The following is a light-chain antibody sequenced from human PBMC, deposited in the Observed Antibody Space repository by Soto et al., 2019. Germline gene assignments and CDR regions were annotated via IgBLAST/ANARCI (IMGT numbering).Light chain of an antibody. J-gene: IGLJ2*01. V-gene: IGLV4-69*01. Sequence: QPVLTQSPSASASLGASVKLTCTLSSGHSSYAIAWHQQQPEKGPRYLMKLNSDGSHSKGDGIPDRFSGSSSGAERYLTISSLQSEDEADYYCQTWATGIRVVFAGGTKVTVL. CDR3: QTWATGIRVV. CDR2: LNSDGSH. CDR1: SGHSSYA.